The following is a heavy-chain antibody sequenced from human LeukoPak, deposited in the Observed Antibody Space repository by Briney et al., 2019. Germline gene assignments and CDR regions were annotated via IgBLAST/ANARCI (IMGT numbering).Heavy chain of an antibody. CDR1: GGTFSSYA. CDR2: IIPIFGTA. Sequence: SVKVSCKASGGTFSSYAISWVRQAPGQGLEWMGRIIPIFGTANYAQKFQGRVTITTDGSTSTAYMELSSLRSEDTAVYYCAVYCSGGSCSPIDDYWGQGTLVTVSS. D-gene: IGHD2-15*01. J-gene: IGHJ4*02. V-gene: IGHV1-69*05. CDR3: AVYCSGGSCSPIDDY.